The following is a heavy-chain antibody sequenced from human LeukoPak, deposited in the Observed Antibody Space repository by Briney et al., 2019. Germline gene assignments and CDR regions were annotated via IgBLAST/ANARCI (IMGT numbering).Heavy chain of an antibody. CDR1: GFTFSSYS. CDR2: ISRSSYI. D-gene: IGHD1-26*01. CDR3: ARDRARANSGSYFNWFDP. V-gene: IGHV3-21*01. J-gene: IGHJ5*02. Sequence: PGGSLRLSRAASGFTFSSYSMNWVRQAPGKGLEWVSSISRSSYIYYADSVKGRFTISRDNAKNSLYLQMNSLRAEDTAVYYCARDRARANSGSYFNWFDPWGQGTLVTVSS.